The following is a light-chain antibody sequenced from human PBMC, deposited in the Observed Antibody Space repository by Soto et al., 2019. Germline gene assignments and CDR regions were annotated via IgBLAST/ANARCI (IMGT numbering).Light chain of an antibody. Sequence: QSVLTQPASVSGSPGQSITISCSGTSNDVGGYDYVSWYQQHPGKAPKLVIYEVSNRPSWVSNRFSGSKSGNTASLTISGLQPEDEADYYCNSSTSSSTMVFGGGTKLTVL. CDR2: EVS. CDR3: NSSTSSSTMV. V-gene: IGLV2-14*01. CDR1: SNDVGGYDY. J-gene: IGLJ2*01.